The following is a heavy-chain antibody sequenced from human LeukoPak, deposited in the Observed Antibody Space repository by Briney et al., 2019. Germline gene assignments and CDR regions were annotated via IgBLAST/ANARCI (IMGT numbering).Heavy chain of an antibody. CDR3: ARAGYYDSSGYYNPGYWFDP. CDR2: INPNSGGP. D-gene: IGHD3-22*01. Sequence: GASVKVSCKASGYTFTGYYMHWVRQAPGQGREWMGWINPNSGGPNYAQKFQGRVTMTRDTSISTAYMELSRLRSDDTAVYYCARAGYYDSSGYYNPGYWFDPWGQGTLVTVSS. CDR1: GYTFTGYY. J-gene: IGHJ5*02. V-gene: IGHV1-2*02.